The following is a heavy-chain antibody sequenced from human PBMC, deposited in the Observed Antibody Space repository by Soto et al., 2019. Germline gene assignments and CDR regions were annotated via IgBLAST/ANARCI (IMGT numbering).Heavy chain of an antibody. CDR2: INTGNGNT. CDR3: ARELSRIVVVPAAPHL. V-gene: IGHV1-3*04. Sequence: ASVKVSSKTSCYTFTSYAMHWVRQAPEQRLEWMGWINTGNGNTKYSQKFQGRVTITRDTSASTAYMELSSLRSEDTAVYYCARELSRIVVVPAAPHLWGQGTLVTVSS. D-gene: IGHD2-2*01. CDR1: CYTFTSYA. J-gene: IGHJ4*02.